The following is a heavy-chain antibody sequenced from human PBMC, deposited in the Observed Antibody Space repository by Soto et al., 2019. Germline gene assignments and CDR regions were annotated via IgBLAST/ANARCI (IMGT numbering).Heavy chain of an antibody. D-gene: IGHD2-21*01. V-gene: IGHV3-30*04. CDR3: VSPYSESSNAFDL. Sequence: QRQLVESGGGVVQPGRSLRLSCAASGFSFSHYAMHWVRQPPGKGLEWVALISYDGENQYFTDSVRGRFTISRDNSKTAVYLEMNDLRLDDTATYYCVSPYSESSNAFDLWGQGTLVTVSS. CDR1: GFSFSHYA. J-gene: IGHJ5*02. CDR2: ISYDGENQ.